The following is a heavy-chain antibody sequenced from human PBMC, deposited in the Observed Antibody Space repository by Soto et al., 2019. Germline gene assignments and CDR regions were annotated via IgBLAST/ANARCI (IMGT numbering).Heavy chain of an antibody. J-gene: IGHJ4*02. CDR2: IKDRDYGGTA. CDR3: TTNDY. V-gene: IGHV3-15*01. Sequence: QLVESGGDLVTPGETLRLSCVASGFNFSDAWMTWVRQAPGKGLEWVGRIKDRDYGGTADYAASVNGRFTMSRDDSTNMLFLQMHSLKSEDTAGYYCTTNDYWGQGTQVTVSS. CDR1: GFNFSDAW.